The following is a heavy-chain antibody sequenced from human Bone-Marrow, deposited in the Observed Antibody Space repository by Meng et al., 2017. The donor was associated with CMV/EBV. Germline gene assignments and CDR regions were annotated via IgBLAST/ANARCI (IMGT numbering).Heavy chain of an antibody. Sequence: ETLSLTCAASGFTFDDYGMSWVRQAPGKGLEWVSGINWNGGSTGYADSVKGRFTISRDNAKNSLYLQMNSLRAEDTALYYCARVGEYQLLYSIDYWGQGTLVTVSS. D-gene: IGHD2-2*02. J-gene: IGHJ4*02. CDR2: INWNGGST. CDR3: ARVGEYQLLYSIDY. CDR1: GFTFDDYG. V-gene: IGHV3-20*04.